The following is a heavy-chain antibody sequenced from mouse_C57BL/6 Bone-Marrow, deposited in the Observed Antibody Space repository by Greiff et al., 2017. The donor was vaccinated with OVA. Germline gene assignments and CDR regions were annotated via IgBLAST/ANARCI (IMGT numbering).Heavy chain of an antibody. CDR2: IDPSDSET. D-gene: IGHD2-14*01. V-gene: IGHV1-52*01. CDR1: GYTFTSYW. CDR3: ARYYRRAMDY. Sequence: VQLQQPGAELVRPGSSVKLSCKASGYTFTSYWMHWVKQRPIQGLEWIGNIDPSDSETHYNQKFKDKATLTVDKSSSTAYMQLSGLTSEDSAVYYCARYYRRAMDYWGQGTSVTVSS. J-gene: IGHJ4*01.